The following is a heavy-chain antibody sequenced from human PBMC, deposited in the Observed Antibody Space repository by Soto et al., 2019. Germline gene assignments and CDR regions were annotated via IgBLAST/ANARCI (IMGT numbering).Heavy chain of an antibody. CDR2: INSDGTRT. Sequence: GGSLRLSCAASAVTFTGFGMHWVRQAPGKGLVWVSRINSDGTRTNYADYAMGRFTISRDNAKNTLYLQMNSLRAEDTAVYFCARGALGNYYQDSWGQGTPVTVSS. J-gene: IGHJ4*02. V-gene: IGHV3-74*01. D-gene: IGHD3-10*01. CDR3: ARGALGNYYQDS. CDR1: AVTFTGFG.